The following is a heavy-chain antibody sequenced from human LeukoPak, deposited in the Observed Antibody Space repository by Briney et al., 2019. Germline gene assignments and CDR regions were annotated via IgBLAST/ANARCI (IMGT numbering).Heavy chain of an antibody. J-gene: IGHJ5*02. CDR2: IYYSGST. Sequence: SETLSPTCTVSGGSISSSSYYWGWIRQPPGKGLEWIGSIYYSGSTYYNPSLKSRVTISVDTSKNQFSLKLTSVTAADTAVFYCARLDIGDSGNPNWFDPWGQGTLVTVSS. CDR1: GGSISSSSYY. D-gene: IGHD5-12*01. CDR3: ARLDIGDSGNPNWFDP. V-gene: IGHV4-39*01.